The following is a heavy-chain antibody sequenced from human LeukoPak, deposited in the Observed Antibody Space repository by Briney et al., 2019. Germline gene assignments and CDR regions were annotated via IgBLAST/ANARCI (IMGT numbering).Heavy chain of an antibody. V-gene: IGHV1-8*02. CDR2: MNPNSGNT. Sequence: ASVKVSCKASGHTFSSYDINWVRQATGQGLEWMGWMNPNSGNTGYAQKFQGRVTMTRSTPISTAYMELSSLRSEDTAVYYCARGEDYGSGTNFDYWGQGTLVTVSS. D-gene: IGHD3-10*01. CDR1: GHTFSSYD. J-gene: IGHJ4*02. CDR3: ARGEDYGSGTNFDY.